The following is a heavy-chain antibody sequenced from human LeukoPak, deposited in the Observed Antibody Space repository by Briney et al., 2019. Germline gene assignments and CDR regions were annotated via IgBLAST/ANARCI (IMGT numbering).Heavy chain of an antibody. V-gene: IGHV1-18*01. CDR3: ARDISPYYDSSGYYYDY. CDR2: ISAYNGNT. Sequence: ASVKVSCKASGYTFTSYGISWVPQAPGQGREWMGWISAYNGNTNYAQKLQGRVAMTTDTSTSTAYMELRSLRSDDTAVYYCARDISPYYDSSGYYYDYWGQGTLVTVSS. J-gene: IGHJ4*02. D-gene: IGHD3-22*01. CDR1: GYTFTSYG.